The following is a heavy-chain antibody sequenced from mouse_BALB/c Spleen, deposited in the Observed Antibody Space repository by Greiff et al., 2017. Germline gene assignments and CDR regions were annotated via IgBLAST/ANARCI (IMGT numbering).Heavy chain of an antibody. Sequence: VQLKESGAELVKPGASVKLSCTASGFNIKDTYMHWVKQRPEQGLEWIGRIDPANGNTKYDPKFQGKATITADTSSNTAYLQLSSLTSEDTAVYYCAIDGSSYGGFAYWGQGTLVTVSA. CDR2: IDPANGNT. CDR1: GFNIKDTY. V-gene: IGHV14-3*02. D-gene: IGHD1-1*01. CDR3: AIDGSSYGGFAY. J-gene: IGHJ3*01.